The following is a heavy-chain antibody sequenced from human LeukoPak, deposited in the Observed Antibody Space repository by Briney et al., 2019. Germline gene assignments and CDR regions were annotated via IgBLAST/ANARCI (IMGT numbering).Heavy chain of an antibody. CDR2: IYTSGST. CDR1: GGSISSYY. J-gene: IGHJ5*02. D-gene: IGHD2-2*01. Sequence: SETLSLACTVSGGSISSYYWSWIRQPAGKGLEWIGRIYTSGSTNYNPSLKSRVTMSVDTSKNQFSLKLSSVTAADTAVYYCARDRGGVVPDPNWFDPWGQGTLVTVSS. CDR3: ARDRGGVVPDPNWFDP. V-gene: IGHV4-4*07.